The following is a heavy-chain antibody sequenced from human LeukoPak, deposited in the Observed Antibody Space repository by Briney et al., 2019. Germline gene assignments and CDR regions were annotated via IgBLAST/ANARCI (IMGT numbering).Heavy chain of an antibody. V-gene: IGHV4-39*07. CDR1: VGSLSSSSYY. CDR3: ARYSGSEPSFEY. J-gene: IGHJ4*02. CDR2: IYYSGST. D-gene: IGHD1-26*01. Sequence: PSETLSLTCTVSVGSLSSSSYYWGWIRQPPGKGLEWIGRIYYSGSTYYNPSLKSRVTISVDTSKNQYSLKLSSVTATDTAVYYCARYSGSEPSFEYWGQGTLVTVSS.